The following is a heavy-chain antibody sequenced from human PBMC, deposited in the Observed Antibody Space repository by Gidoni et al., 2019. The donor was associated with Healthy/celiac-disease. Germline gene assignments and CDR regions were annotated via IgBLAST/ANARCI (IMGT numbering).Heavy chain of an antibody. D-gene: IGHD3-10*01. CDR2: IYPVDSDN. V-gene: IGHV5-51*01. J-gene: IGHJ4*02. Sequence: EVQLLHSGAEVKKPGESLKISCQGSGYSFTSYWLGWVRQMPGKGLEWMGIIYPVDSDNRYSPSFQGQVTISADKSISTAYLQWSSLKASDTAMYYCARQRGPVADFDYWGQGTLVTVSS. CDR3: ARQRGPVADFDY. CDR1: GYSFTSYW.